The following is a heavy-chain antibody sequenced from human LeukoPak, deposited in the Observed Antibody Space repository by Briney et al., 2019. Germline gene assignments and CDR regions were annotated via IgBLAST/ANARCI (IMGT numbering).Heavy chain of an antibody. V-gene: IGHV3-74*01. J-gene: IGHJ4*02. D-gene: IGHD2/OR15-2a*01. CDR1: GFTFSNYW. CDR2: INSDGRST. CDR3: ARGTSTTFDY. Sequence: PGGSLRLSCAASGFTFSNYWMHWIRQAPGKGLVWVARINSDGRSTSYADSVKGRFTISRDNAKNTLYLQMNSLRAEDTAVYFCARGTSTTFDYWGQGTLVTVSS.